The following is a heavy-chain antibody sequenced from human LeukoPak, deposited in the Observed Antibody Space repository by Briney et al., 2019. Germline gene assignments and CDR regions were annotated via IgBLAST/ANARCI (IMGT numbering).Heavy chain of an antibody. CDR1: GGTFSSYA. Sequence: GASVKVSCKASGGTFSSYAISWVRQAPGQGLEWMGRIIPILGIANYAQKFQGRVTITADKSTSTAYMELSSLRSEDTAVYYCARDRDPMAIYYYGMDVWGQGTTVTVSS. CDR3: ARDRDPMAIYYYGMDV. CDR2: IIPILGIA. D-gene: IGHD5-24*01. V-gene: IGHV1-69*04. J-gene: IGHJ6*02.